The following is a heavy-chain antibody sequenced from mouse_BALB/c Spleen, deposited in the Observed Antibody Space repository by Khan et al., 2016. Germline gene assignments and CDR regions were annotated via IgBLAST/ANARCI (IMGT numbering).Heavy chain of an antibody. D-gene: IGHD1-1*01. V-gene: IGHV1-7*01. CDR3: ARWSYYYGSSYSWFAY. J-gene: IGHJ3*01. Sequence: QVQLQQSGAELAKPGASVKMSCKASGYTFTDYWMHWVKQRPGQGLEWIGYINPNTGYTEYNQKFKDKATLTADKSSSTAYMQLSSLTSEDSAVYYCARWSYYYGSSYSWFAYWGQGTLVTVSA. CDR1: GYTFTDYW. CDR2: INPNTGYT.